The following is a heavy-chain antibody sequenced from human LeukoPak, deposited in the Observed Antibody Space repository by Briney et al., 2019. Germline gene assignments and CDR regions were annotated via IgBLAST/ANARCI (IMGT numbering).Heavy chain of an antibody. J-gene: IGHJ1*01. CDR2: IYYSGST. V-gene: IGHV4-39*06. Sequence: PSETLSLTCTVSGGSISSSSYYWGWIRQPPGKGLEWLGSIYYSGSTYYNPSLKSRVTISVDTSKNQFDLKLSSVNAADTAVYYCARVAYCGGDCYSGFEEHWGQGTLVTVSS. D-gene: IGHD2-21*02. CDR1: GGSISSSSYY. CDR3: ARVAYCGGDCYSGFEEH.